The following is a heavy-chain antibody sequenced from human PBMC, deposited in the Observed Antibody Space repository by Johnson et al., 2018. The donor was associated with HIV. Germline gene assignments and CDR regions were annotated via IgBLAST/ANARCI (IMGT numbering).Heavy chain of an antibody. CDR2: IYNGDSI. Sequence: VQLVESGGGLVQPGGSLRLSCAASGFTVSSNYMSWVRQAPGKGLAWVSVIYNGDSIYYADSVRGRFTISGDNSKNTLFLQMNSLRVEDTAIYYCAGRSSAWYEDAFDIWGQGTMVTVSS. V-gene: IGHV3-66*01. CDR3: AGRSSAWYEDAFDI. J-gene: IGHJ3*02. CDR1: GFTVSSNY. D-gene: IGHD6-19*01.